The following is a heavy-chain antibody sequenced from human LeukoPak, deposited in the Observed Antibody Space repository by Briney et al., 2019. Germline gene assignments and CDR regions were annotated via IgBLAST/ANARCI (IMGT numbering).Heavy chain of an antibody. CDR1: GFIFTDYT. D-gene: IGHD6-19*01. CDR2: IDTDSVHI. CDR3: AKGNGKWRSSGWWGFDY. Sequence: GGSLRLSCATSGFIFTDYTMNWVRRAPGKGLEWISYIDTDSVHIFYADSVKGRFTVSRDNAKKSHYLQMSSLRAEDTAVYYCAKGNGKWRSSGWWGFDYWGQGSLVTVSS. J-gene: IGHJ4*02. V-gene: IGHV3-21*05.